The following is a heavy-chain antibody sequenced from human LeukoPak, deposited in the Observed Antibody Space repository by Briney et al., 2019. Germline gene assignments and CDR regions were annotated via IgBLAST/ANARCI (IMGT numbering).Heavy chain of an antibody. Sequence: PGGSLSLSCAASGFTFSSYAMHWVRQVPGKGLEWVAVISYDGSNKYYADSVKGRFTISRDNSKNTLYLQMNSLRAEDTAVYYCAKDRSSGWSFFDYWGQGTLVTVSS. CDR2: ISYDGSNK. V-gene: IGHV3-30-3*01. CDR1: GFTFSSYA. J-gene: IGHJ4*02. CDR3: AKDRSSGWSFFDY. D-gene: IGHD6-19*01.